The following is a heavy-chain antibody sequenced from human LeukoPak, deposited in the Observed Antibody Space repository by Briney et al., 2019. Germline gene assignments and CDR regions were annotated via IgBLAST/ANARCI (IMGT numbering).Heavy chain of an antibody. CDR3: ARSRARIAAAVYYFDY. CDR1: GFTFSSYA. Sequence: GGSLRLSCAASGFTFSSYAMSWVRQAPGQGLEWVSYITNSGHTMYYADSVRGRFTISKDNTKNSLYLHMSGLRAEDTAVYYCARSRARIAAAVYYFDYWGQGTPVTVS. CDR2: ITNSGHTM. V-gene: IGHV3-48*04. D-gene: IGHD6-13*01. J-gene: IGHJ4*02.